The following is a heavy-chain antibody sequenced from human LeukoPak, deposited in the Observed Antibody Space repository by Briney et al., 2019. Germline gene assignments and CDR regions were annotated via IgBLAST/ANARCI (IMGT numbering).Heavy chain of an antibody. V-gene: IGHV4-39*07. CDR3: ARERSGSYLRFDP. CDR1: GGSISSSSYY. D-gene: IGHD1-26*01. J-gene: IGHJ5*02. Sequence: YPSETLSLTCTVSGGSISSSSYYWGWIRQPPGKGLEWIGSIYYSGSTYYNPPLKSRVTISVDTSKNQFSLKLSSVTAADTAVYYCARERSGSYLRFDPWAREPWSPSPQ. CDR2: IYYSGST.